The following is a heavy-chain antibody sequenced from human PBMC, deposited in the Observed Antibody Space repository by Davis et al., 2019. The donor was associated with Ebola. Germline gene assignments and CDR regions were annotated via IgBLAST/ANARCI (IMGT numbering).Heavy chain of an antibody. CDR3: VRDAPYSSGRWAHY. D-gene: IGHD6-19*01. CDR2: ISGSGTPI. V-gene: IGHV3-11*04. Sequence: PGGSLRLSCAASGFTFSDYYMSWIRQAPGKGLEWVSYISGSGTPIYYADSVKGRFTISRDNAKNSLYLQMNSLRDEDTAVYYCVRDAPYSSGRWAHYWGQGTLVTVSS. J-gene: IGHJ4*02. CDR1: GFTFSDYY.